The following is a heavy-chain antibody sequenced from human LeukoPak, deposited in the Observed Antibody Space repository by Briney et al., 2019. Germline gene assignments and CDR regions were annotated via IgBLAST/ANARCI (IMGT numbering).Heavy chain of an antibody. J-gene: IGHJ1*01. Sequence: GGSLRLSCAASGFTFSSYAMHWVRQAPGKGLEWVAFILYDGSNKDCADSMKGRFTISRDNSKNTLYLQMNDLRAEDTAVYYCVKDPNSSGSRSEYFQYWGQGTLVTVSS. CDR1: GFTFSSYA. V-gene: IGHV3-30*04. D-gene: IGHD3-22*01. CDR3: VKDPNSSGSRSEYFQY. CDR2: ILYDGSNK.